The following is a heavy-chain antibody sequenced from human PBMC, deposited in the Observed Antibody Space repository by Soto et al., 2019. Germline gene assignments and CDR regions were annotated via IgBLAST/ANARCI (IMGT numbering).Heavy chain of an antibody. CDR1: GGSFSGYY. Sequence: SETLSLTCAVYGGSFSGYYWSWIRQPPGKGLEWIGEINHSGSTNYNPSLKSRVTISVDTSKNQFSLKLSSVTAADTAVYYCARGPYYDFWSGYSDYYYYYMDVWGKGTTVTVSS. J-gene: IGHJ6*03. CDR3: ARGPYYDFWSGYSDYYYYYMDV. V-gene: IGHV4-34*01. CDR2: INHSGST. D-gene: IGHD3-3*01.